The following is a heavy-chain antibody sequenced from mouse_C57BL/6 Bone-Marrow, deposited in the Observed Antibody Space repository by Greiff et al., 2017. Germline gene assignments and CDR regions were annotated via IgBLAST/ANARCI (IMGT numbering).Heavy chain of an antibody. D-gene: IGHD2-12*01. V-gene: IGHV5-12*01. CDR2: ISNGGGST. CDR3: ARHHDRAMDF. Sequence: EVQGVESGGGLVQPGGSLKLSCAASGFTFSDYYMYWVRQTPEKRLEWVAYISNGGGSTYYPDTVKGRFTISRDNAKNTLYLQMSRLKSEDTAMYYCARHHDRAMDFWGQGTSVTVSS. J-gene: IGHJ4*01. CDR1: GFTFSDYY.